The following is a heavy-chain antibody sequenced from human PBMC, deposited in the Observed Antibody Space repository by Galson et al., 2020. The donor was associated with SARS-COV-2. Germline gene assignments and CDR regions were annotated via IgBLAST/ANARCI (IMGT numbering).Heavy chain of an antibody. J-gene: IGHJ5*02. Sequence: GESLKISCKVSGYTLTELSMHWVRQAPGKGLEWMGGFDPEDGETIYAQKFQGRVTMTEDTSTDTAYMELSSLRSEDTAVYYCATSTAVCSSTSCYPSGFDPWGQGTLVTVSS. CDR3: ATSTAVCSSTSCYPSGFDP. CDR1: GYTLTELS. V-gene: IGHV1-24*01. CDR2: FDPEDGET. D-gene: IGHD2-2*01.